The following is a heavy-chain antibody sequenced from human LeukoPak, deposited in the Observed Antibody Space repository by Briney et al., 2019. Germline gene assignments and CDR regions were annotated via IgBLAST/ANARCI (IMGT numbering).Heavy chain of an antibody. CDR3: ARVGPLNWGSYRYEPFDI. CDR1: GYTFTIYY. Sequence: ASVKVSCKASGYTFTIYYIHWVRQAPGQGLEWMGVINPSGGGTSYAQKFQGRVTMTRDTSTSTVYMDLRSLRSEDTAVYFCARVGPLNWGSYRYEPFDIWGQGTMVTVSS. J-gene: IGHJ3*02. CDR2: INPSGGGT. V-gene: IGHV1-46*01. D-gene: IGHD3-16*02.